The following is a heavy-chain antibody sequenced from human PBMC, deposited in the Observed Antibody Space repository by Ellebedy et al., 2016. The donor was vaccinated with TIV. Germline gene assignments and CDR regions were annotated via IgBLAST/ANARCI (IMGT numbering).Heavy chain of an antibody. CDR1: GFTVISDH. J-gene: IGHJ4*02. CDR2: IYTGGST. V-gene: IGHV3-53*01. CDR3: VRAVGATSRFKY. Sequence: GGSLRLSXAASGFTVISDHMNWVRQAPGRGLEWVSVIYTGGSTYSADSVKGRFTISRDNSKNTLYLQANSLRAEDTAVYYCVRAVGATSRFKYWGQGTLVTVSS. D-gene: IGHD1-26*01.